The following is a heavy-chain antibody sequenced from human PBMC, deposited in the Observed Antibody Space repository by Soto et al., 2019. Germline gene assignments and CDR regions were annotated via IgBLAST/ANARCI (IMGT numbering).Heavy chain of an antibody. CDR1: GYTFTSYG. CDR3: ARVYDYIWGSYRYRYDY. V-gene: IGHV1-18*01. D-gene: IGHD3-16*02. J-gene: IGHJ4*02. Sequence: ASVKVSCKASGYTFTSYGISWVRQAPGQGLEWMGWISAYNGNTNYAQKLQGRVTMTTDTSTSTAYMELRSLRSDDTAVYYCARVYDYIWGSYRYRYDYWGQGTLVTVSS. CDR2: ISAYNGNT.